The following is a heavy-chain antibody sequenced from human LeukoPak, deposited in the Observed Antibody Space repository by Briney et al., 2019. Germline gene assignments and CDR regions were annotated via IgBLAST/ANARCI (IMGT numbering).Heavy chain of an antibody. J-gene: IGHJ4*02. V-gene: IGHV4-61*02. CDR1: GGSISSGSYY. Sequence: SQTLSLTCTVSGGSISSGSYYWSWIRQPAGKGLEWIGRIYTSGSTNYNPSLKSRVTISVDTSKNQFSLKLSSVTAADTAVYYCARYSYGSLFDYWGQGTLVTVSS. CDR3: ARYSYGSLFDY. D-gene: IGHD5-18*01. CDR2: IYTSGST.